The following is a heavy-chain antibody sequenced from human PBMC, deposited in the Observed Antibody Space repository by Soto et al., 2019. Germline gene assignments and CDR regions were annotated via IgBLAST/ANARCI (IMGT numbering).Heavy chain of an antibody. CDR3: AKRPILSHPNYGDIDY. J-gene: IGHJ4*02. Sequence: GGSLRLSCAASGFTFSSYAMSWVRQAPGKGLEWVSAISGSGGSTYYADSVKGRFTISRDNSKNTLYLQMNSLRAEDTAVYYCAKRPILSHPNYGDIDYWGQGTLVTVSS. CDR1: GFTFSSYA. V-gene: IGHV3-23*01. CDR2: ISGSGGST. D-gene: IGHD4-17*01.